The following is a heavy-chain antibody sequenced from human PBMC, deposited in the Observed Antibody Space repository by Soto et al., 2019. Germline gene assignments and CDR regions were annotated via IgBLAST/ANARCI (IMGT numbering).Heavy chain of an antibody. V-gene: IGHV4-31*03. J-gene: IGHJ4*02. CDR2: IYYSGST. D-gene: IGHD3-22*01. CDR3: ARARTYYYDSSGYPSGYYFDY. Sequence: TLSLTCTVSGGSISSGGYYWSWIRQHPGKGLEWIGYIYYSGSTYYNPSLKSRVTISVDTSKNQFSLKLSSVTAADTAVYYCARARTYYYDSSGYPSGYYFDYWGQGTLVTVSS. CDR1: GGSISSGGYY.